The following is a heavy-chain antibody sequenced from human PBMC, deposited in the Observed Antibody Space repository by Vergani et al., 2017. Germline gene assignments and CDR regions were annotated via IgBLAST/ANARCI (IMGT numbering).Heavy chain of an antibody. D-gene: IGHD2-2*01. V-gene: IGHV1-2*06. J-gene: IGHJ4*02. CDR2: IDTNSVDT. CDR1: GFTFTSYH. Sequence: QVQLVQSGAEVKKPGASVRVSCKASGFTFTSYHIHWVRQAPGQGLDWLGRIDTNSVDTRYSQRFQDRVTITRDTSINTAYMEMTRLRPDDTAIYYCARVIVGCGRTSCFADHWGQGTLVTVSS. CDR3: ARVIVGCGRTSCFADH.